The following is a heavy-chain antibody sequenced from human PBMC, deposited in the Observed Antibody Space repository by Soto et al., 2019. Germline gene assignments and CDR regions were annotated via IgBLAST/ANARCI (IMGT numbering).Heavy chain of an antibody. J-gene: IGHJ2*01. Sequence: EVQLVESGGGLVQPGRSLRLSCAASGFTFGDYAMHWVRHAPGKGLVWVSGSSCNSGSIGYADSVKGRFTISRDNAKNSMYRQRNSLRAEDTALYYGAKGGDYYYGPGGGGYFDLWGRGTLVTVSS. CDR1: GFTFGDYA. D-gene: IGHD3-10*01. CDR2: SSCNSGSI. V-gene: IGHV3-9*01. CDR3: AKGGDYYYGPGGGGYFDL.